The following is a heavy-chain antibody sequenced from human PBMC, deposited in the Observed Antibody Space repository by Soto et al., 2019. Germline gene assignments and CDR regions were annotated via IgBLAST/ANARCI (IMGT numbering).Heavy chain of an antibody. CDR1: GFTFNNYG. CDR2: ISHTGSTT. CDR3: AKEKTAYASSSYDS. J-gene: IGHJ4*02. Sequence: PGGSLRLSCAASGFTFNNYGMQWVRQAPGKGLEWVAVISHTGSTTYYTDSVKGRFTISRDNSKNTLELQMNSLRAEDTAVYFCAKEKTAYASSSYDSWGQGTLVTVS. V-gene: IGHV3-30*18. D-gene: IGHD6-6*01.